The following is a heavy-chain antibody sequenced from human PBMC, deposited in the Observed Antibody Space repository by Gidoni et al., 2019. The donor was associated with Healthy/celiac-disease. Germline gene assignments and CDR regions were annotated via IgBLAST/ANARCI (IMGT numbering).Heavy chain of an antibody. CDR3: ARDNSNGSKFDY. CDR2: ISSSSSYI. J-gene: IGHJ4*02. D-gene: IGHD5-18*01. Sequence: EVQMVASGGGLVKPGGSLRLSCATPGVTFSSYSMNWGRQAPGKGLEWVSSISSSSSYIYYEDSVKGLFTISRDNAKNSLYLQMNSLRAEDTAVYYCARDNSNGSKFDYWGQGTLVTVSS. V-gene: IGHV3-21*01. CDR1: GVTFSSYS.